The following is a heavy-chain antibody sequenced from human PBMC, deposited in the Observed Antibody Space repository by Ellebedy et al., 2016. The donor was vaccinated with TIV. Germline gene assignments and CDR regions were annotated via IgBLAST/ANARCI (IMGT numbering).Heavy chain of an antibody. J-gene: IGHJ4*02. CDR2: NSAYNGNT. CDR3: AISTPEVVAGVGY. V-gene: IGHV1-18*01. D-gene: IGHD6-19*01. Sequence: AASVKVSCKASGYTFTSSGISWVRQAPGQGLEWMGWNSAYNGNTNYAQKFQGRLTMTTDSSTNTAYMDLDRLRSADTAVYYCAISTPEVVAGVGYWGQGTLVSVSS. CDR1: GYTFTSSG.